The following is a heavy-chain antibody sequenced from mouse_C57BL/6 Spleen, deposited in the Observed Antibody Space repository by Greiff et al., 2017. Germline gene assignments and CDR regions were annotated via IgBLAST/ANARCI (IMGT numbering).Heavy chain of an antibody. CDR2: ISDGGSYT. CDR3: AREAYAMDY. CDR1: GFTFSSYA. J-gene: IGHJ4*01. V-gene: IGHV5-4*01. Sequence: EVQGVESGGGLVKPGGSLKLSCAASGFTFSSYAMSWVRQTPEKRLAWVATISDGGSYTYYPDNVKGRFTISRDNAKNNLYLQMSHLKSEDTAMYYCAREAYAMDYWGQGTSVTVSS.